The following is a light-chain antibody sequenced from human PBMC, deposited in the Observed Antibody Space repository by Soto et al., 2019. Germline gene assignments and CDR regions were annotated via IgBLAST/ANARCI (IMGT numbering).Light chain of an antibody. CDR2: DDT. CDR3: QVWDSSSDHVV. V-gene: IGLV3-21*02. J-gene: IGLJ2*01. Sequence: SYELTQPPSVSVAPGQTARFTCGGTNIGSKSVHWYQQKPGQAPVLVVYDDTDRPSGIPERFSGSNSWNTATLTISRVEAGDEADYYCQVWDSSSDHVVFGGGTKLTVL. CDR1: NIGSKS.